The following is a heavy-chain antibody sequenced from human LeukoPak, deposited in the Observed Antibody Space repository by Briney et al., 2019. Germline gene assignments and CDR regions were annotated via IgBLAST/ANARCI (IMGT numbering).Heavy chain of an antibody. V-gene: IGHV3-11*06. CDR3: AREISQPYGFDY. J-gene: IGHJ4*02. CDR2: ISSRGTYT. D-gene: IGHD4-17*01. CDR1: GFTFSDYY. Sequence: PGGSLRLSCAASGFTFSDYYMSWIRQAPGKGLEWLSYISSRGTYTNYPDSVRGRFTISRDNAKNSLYLHMNSLRAEDTAIYYCAREISQPYGFDYWGQETLVTVSS.